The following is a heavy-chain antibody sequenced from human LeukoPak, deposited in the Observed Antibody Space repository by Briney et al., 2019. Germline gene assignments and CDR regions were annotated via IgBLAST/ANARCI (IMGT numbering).Heavy chain of an antibody. CDR3: ARMGRDGYKYFDY. Sequence: SETLSLTCTVSGDSVSTSYYWSWIRQPPGKGLEWIGYIYYSGSTNYNPSLKSRVTISVDTSKNQFSLKLSTVTAADTAVYYCARMGRDGYKYFDYWGQGTLVTVSS. D-gene: IGHD5-24*01. J-gene: IGHJ4*02. V-gene: IGHV4-61*01. CDR2: IYYSGST. CDR1: GDSVSTSYY.